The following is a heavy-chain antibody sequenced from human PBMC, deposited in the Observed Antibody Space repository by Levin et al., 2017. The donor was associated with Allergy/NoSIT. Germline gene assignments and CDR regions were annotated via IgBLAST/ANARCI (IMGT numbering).Heavy chain of an antibody. CDR2: ISWNGDFI. D-gene: IGHD2-15*01. J-gene: IGHJ2*01. CDR3: AKDKSPASYWYFDL. V-gene: IGHV3-9*01. CDR1: GFTFDNYA. Sequence: LSLPCAASGFTFDNYAIHWVRQAPGKGLEWVSSISWNGDFIGYADSVKGRFTMSRDNARNSVYLQMNSLTIEDTAFYYCAKDKSPASYWYFDLWGRGSLVTVSS.